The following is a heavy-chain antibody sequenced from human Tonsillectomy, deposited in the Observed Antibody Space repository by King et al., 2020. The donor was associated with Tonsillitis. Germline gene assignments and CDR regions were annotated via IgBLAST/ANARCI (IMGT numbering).Heavy chain of an antibody. Sequence: QLQESGPGLVKPSETLSLTCTVSGGSISSYYWSWIRQPPGKGLEWIGYIYYSGSTNYNPSLKSRVTISVDTSKNQFSLKLSSVTAADPAVYYCASLHSSGWYNWFDPWGQGTLVTVSS. CDR1: GGSISSYY. D-gene: IGHD6-19*01. CDR2: IYYSGST. J-gene: IGHJ5*02. V-gene: IGHV4-59*08. CDR3: ASLHSSGWYNWFDP.